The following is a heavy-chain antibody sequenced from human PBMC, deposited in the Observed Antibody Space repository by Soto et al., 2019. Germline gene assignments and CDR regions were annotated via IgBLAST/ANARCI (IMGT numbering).Heavy chain of an antibody. V-gene: IGHV3-23*01. D-gene: IGHD2-15*01. CDR1: GFTFSSYA. CDR2: ISGSGGST. CDR3: AKSGTRDIVVVVAATVEYFQH. J-gene: IGHJ1*01. Sequence: EVQLLESGGGLVQPGGSLRLSCAASGFTFSSYAMSWVRQAPGKGLEWVSAISGSGGSTYYADSVKGRFTISRDNSKNTLYVQMNSLRAEDTAVYYCAKSGTRDIVVVVAATVEYFQHWGQGTLVTVSS.